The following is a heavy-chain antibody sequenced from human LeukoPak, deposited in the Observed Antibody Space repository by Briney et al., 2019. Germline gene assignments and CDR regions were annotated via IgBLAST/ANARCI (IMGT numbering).Heavy chain of an antibody. CDR2: IYSGGST. D-gene: IGHD6-19*01. CDR3: ARDRSGFRGYYYYGMDV. J-gene: IGHJ6*02. V-gene: IGHV3-53*01. Sequence: PGGSRRLSCGASGFTVSSNYMSWVRQAPGKGLEWVSVIYSGGSTYYADSVKGRFTISRDNSKNTLYLQMNSLRVEDTAVYYCARDRSGFRGYYYYGMDVWGQGTTVTVSS. CDR1: GFTVSSNY.